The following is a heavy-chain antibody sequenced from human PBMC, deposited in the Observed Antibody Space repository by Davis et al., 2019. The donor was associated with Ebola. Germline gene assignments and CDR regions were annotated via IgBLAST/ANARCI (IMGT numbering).Heavy chain of an antibody. CDR1: GFTFSSYA. CDR2: ISYDGSNK. Sequence: GESLKISCAASGFTFSSYAMHWVRQAPGKGLEWVAVISYDGSNKYYADSVKGRFTISRDNSKNTQYLQMNSLRAEDTAVYYCARDAVGATTDYWGQGTLVTVSS. CDR3: ARDAVGATTDY. V-gene: IGHV3-30-3*01. J-gene: IGHJ4*02. D-gene: IGHD1-26*01.